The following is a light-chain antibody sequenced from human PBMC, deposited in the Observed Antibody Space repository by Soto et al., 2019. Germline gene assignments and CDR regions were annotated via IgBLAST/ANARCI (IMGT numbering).Light chain of an antibody. Sequence: EVVLTQSPATLSLSPGERATLSCRASQSVSRHLAWYQQKPGQAPRLLILDASDRATGIPARFSGSGSGTNFPLTISSLEPEDFAVYYCQQRSNWPPVTFGGGTKVEIK. J-gene: IGKJ4*01. CDR2: DAS. V-gene: IGKV3-11*01. CDR3: QQRSNWPPVT. CDR1: QSVSRH.